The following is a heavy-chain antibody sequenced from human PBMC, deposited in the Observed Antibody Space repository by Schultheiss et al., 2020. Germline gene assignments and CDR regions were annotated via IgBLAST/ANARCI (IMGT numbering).Heavy chain of an antibody. CDR3: ARVTAVTTWYYYYGMDV. Sequence: ASVKVSCKASGYTFTSYGISWVRQAPGQGLEWMGWISAYNGNTNYAQKLQGRVTMTTDTSTSTAYMELRSLRSEDTAVYYCARVTAVTTWYYYYGMDVWGKGTTVTVSS. J-gene: IGHJ6*04. D-gene: IGHD4-17*01. CDR1: GYTFTSYG. V-gene: IGHV1-18*01. CDR2: ISAYNGNT.